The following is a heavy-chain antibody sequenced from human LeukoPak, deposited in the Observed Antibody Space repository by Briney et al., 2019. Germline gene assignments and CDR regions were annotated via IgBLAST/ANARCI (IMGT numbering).Heavy chain of an antibody. CDR3: AKVRWRYQLLIYFDY. Sequence: PGRSLRLSCAASGFTFDDYAMHWVRQAPGKGLEWVSGISWNSGSIGYADSVKGRFTISRDNAKNSLYLQMNSLRAEDTALYYCAKVRWRYQLLIYFDYWGQGTLVTVSS. J-gene: IGHJ4*02. CDR1: GFTFDDYA. CDR2: ISWNSGSI. D-gene: IGHD2-2*01. V-gene: IGHV3-9*01.